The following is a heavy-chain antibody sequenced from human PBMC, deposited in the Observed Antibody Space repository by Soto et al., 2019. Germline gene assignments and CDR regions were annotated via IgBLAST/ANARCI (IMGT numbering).Heavy chain of an antibody. CDR3: ASSSYYDILTGNNWFDP. D-gene: IGHD3-9*01. Sequence: SETLPLTCTVSGGSISSYYWSWIRQPPGKGLEWIGYIYYSGSTNYNPSLKSRVTISVDTSKNQFSLKLSSVTAADTAVYYCASSSYYDILTGNNWFDPWGQGTLVTVSS. V-gene: IGHV4-59*01. CDR1: GGSISSYY. J-gene: IGHJ5*02. CDR2: IYYSGST.